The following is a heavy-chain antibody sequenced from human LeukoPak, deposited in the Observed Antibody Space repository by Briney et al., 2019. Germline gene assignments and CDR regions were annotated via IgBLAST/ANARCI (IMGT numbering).Heavy chain of an antibody. CDR3: ARDKIRVGASRDYFDY. Sequence: GGSLRLSCAASGFTFSSYWMSWVRQAPGKGLEWVANIKQDGSEKYYVDSVKGRFTISRDNAKNTLYLEMNSLRSDDTAVYYCARDKIRVGASRDYFDYWGQGTLVTVSS. D-gene: IGHD1-26*01. CDR2: IKQDGSEK. CDR1: GFTFSSYW. J-gene: IGHJ4*02. V-gene: IGHV3-7*03.